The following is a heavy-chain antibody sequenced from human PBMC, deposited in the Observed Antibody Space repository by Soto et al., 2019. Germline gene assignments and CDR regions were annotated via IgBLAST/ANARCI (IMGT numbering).Heavy chain of an antibody. V-gene: IGHV2-5*02. CDR2: IYWDDDK. CDR3: AHTLHHNSDMGY. CDR1: GFSLRTSGVG. Sequence: QITLKESGPTLVKPTQTLTLTWTFSGFSLRTSGVGVGWIRQPPGKALEWLALIYWDDDKRYSPSLKSRLTITKDTSKNQVVLTMTNMDPVDTATYYCAHTLHHNSDMGYWGQGTLVTVSS. D-gene: IGHD3-22*01. J-gene: IGHJ4*02.